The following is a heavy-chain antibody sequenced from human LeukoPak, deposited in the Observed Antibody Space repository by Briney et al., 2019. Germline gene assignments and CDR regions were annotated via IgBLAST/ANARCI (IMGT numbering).Heavy chain of an antibody. V-gene: IGHV5-51*01. J-gene: IGHJ4*02. CDR1: GYSFTSYW. D-gene: IGHD3-22*01. Sequence: GESLKISCKGSGYSFTSYWIGWVRQMPGKGLEWMGIIYPGDSDTGYSPSFQGQVTISADKSISTAYLQWSSLKASDTAMYYCARSGDSSGYYFDYWGQGTLVTASS. CDR3: ARSGDSSGYYFDY. CDR2: IYPGDSDT.